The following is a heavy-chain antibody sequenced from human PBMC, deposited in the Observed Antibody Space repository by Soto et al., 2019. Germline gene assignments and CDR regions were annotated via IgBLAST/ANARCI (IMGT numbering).Heavy chain of an antibody. CDR2: IYHSGST. V-gene: IGHV4-59*12. CDR1: GGSISSYY. D-gene: IGHD3-22*01. Sequence: PSETLSLTCTVSGGSISSYYWSWIRQPPGKGLEWIGYIYHSGSTYYNPSLKSRVTISVDRSKNQFSLKLSSVTAADTAVYYCARGRGGNDYYDSSGYQDCWGQGTLVTVSS. CDR3: ARGRGGNDYYDSSGYQDC. J-gene: IGHJ4*02.